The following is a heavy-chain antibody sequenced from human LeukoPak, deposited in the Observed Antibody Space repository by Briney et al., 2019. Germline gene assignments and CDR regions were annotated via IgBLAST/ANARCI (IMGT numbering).Heavy chain of an antibody. J-gene: IGHJ6*03. CDR1: GGTFSSYV. D-gene: IGHD3-10*01. Sequence: ASVKVSCKASGGTFSSYVISWVRQAPGQGLEWMGGIIPIFGTANYAQKFQGRVTITADKSTSTAYMELSSLRSEDTAVYYCARALDAYGSGIYYYYMDVWGKGTTVTVSS. CDR3: ARALDAYGSGIYYYYMDV. CDR2: IIPIFGTA. V-gene: IGHV1-69*06.